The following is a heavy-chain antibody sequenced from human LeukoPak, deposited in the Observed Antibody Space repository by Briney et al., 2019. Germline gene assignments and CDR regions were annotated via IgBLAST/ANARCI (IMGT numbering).Heavy chain of an antibody. J-gene: IGHJ4*02. CDR2: INHSGST. CDR3: ARGGFDY. V-gene: IGHV4-34*01. Sequence: SETLSLTCTVSGGSISSYYWSWIRQPPGKGLEWIGEINHSGSTNYNPSLKSRVTMSVDTSKNQFSLKLSSVTAADTAVYYCARGGFDYWGQGTLVTVSS. CDR1: GGSISSYY.